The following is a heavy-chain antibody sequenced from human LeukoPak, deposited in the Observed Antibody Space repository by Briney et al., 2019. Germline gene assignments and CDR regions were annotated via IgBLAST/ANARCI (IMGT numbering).Heavy chain of an antibody. V-gene: IGHV3-23*01. CDR1: GFTFSTYG. CDR2: ITLSGGGT. J-gene: IGHJ2*01. D-gene: IGHD1-26*01. CDR3: VKNLLGDAAYSWYFDL. Sequence: PGGSLRLSCAASGFTFSTYGMSWVRQAPGKGLEWVSSITLSGGGTTYVDSVKGRFTITRDNSKNTLYLQMNSLRAEDTAVYYCVKNLLGDAAYSWYFDLWGRGTVVTVSS.